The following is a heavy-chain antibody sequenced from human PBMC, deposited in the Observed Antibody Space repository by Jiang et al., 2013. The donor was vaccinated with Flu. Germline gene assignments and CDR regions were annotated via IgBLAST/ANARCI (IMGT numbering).Heavy chain of an antibody. D-gene: IGHD2-15*01. CDR2: INPNSGGT. Sequence: GAEVKKPGASVKVSCKASGYTFTGYYMHWVRQAPGQGLEWMGRINPNSGGTNYAQKFQGRVTMTRDTSISTAYMELSRLRSDDTAVYYCARDQGFYCSGGSCYEDYWGQGTLVTVSS. CDR1: GYTFTGYY. J-gene: IGHJ4*02. CDR3: ARDQGFYCSGGSCYEDY. V-gene: IGHV1-2*06.